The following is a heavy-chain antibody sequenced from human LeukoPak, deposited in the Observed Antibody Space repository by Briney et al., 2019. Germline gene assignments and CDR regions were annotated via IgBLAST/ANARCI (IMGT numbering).Heavy chain of an antibody. CDR2: ISSSSSTI. Sequence: PGGSLRLSCAASGFTFSSYSMNWVRQAPGKGLEWVSYISSSSSTIYYADSVKGRFTISRDNAKNSLYLQMNSLRAEDTAVYYCATLLRFLAYYGMDVWGQGTTVTVSS. J-gene: IGHJ6*02. CDR3: ATLLRFLAYYGMDV. CDR1: GFTFSSYS. V-gene: IGHV3-48*01. D-gene: IGHD3-3*01.